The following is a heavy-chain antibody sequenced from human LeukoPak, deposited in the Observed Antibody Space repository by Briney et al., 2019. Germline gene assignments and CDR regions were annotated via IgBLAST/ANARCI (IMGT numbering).Heavy chain of an antibody. J-gene: IGHJ2*01. Sequence: ASVKVSCKASGYTFTSYGISWVRQAPGQGLEWMGWISAYNGNTNYAQKFQGRVTITADESTSTAYMELSSLRSEDTAVYYCARKLNGDYGWYFDLWGRGTPVTVSS. CDR2: ISAYNGNT. CDR3: ARKLNGDYGWYFDL. V-gene: IGHV1-18*01. CDR1: GYTFTSYG. D-gene: IGHD4-17*01.